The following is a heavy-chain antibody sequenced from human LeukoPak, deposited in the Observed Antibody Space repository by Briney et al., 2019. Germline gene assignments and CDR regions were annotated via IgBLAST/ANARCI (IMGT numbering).Heavy chain of an antibody. V-gene: IGHV3-23*01. D-gene: IGHD3-22*01. CDR2: ISGSGGST. CDR1: GFTFSSYA. Sequence: GGSLRLSCAASGFTFSSYAMSWVRQAPGKGLEWVSAISGSGGSTYYADSVKGRFTISRDKSKNTLYLQMNSLRAEDTAVYYCAKVLKQGIVVVTVNAFDVWGQGTMVTVSS. J-gene: IGHJ3*01. CDR3: AKVLKQGIVVVTVNAFDV.